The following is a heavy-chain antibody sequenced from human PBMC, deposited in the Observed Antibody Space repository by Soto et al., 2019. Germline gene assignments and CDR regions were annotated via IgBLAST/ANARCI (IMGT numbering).Heavy chain of an antibody. CDR3: AREGYCSGGSCPFRSRGWFDA. J-gene: IGHJ5*02. CDR1: GYSFTSYW. Sequence: PGESLKISCKGSGYSFTSYWIGWVRQMPGKGLEWMGIIYPGDSDTRYSPSFQGQVTISADKSISTAYLQWSSLKASDTAMYYCAREGYCSGGSCPFRSRGWFDAWGQGTMVTVSS. D-gene: IGHD2-15*01. CDR2: IYPGDSDT. V-gene: IGHV5-51*01.